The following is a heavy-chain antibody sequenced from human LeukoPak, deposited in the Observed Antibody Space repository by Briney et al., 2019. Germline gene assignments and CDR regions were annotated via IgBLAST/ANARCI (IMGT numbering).Heavy chain of an antibody. CDR1: GGSISSYY. D-gene: IGHD5-24*01. CDR2: MYYSGST. V-gene: IGHV4-59*01. J-gene: IGHJ3*02. CDR3: AGRLWRRDGYNLSAFDI. Sequence: SETLSLTCTVSGGSISSYYWNWIRQPPGKGLEWIAYMYYSGSTNYNPSLKSRVTISVDTSNNQFSLKLSSVTAADTAVYYCAGRLWRRDGYNLSAFDIWGQGTMVTVSS.